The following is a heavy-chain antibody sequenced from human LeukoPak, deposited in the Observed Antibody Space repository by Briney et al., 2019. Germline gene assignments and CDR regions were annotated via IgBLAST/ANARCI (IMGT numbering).Heavy chain of an antibody. CDR2: IRSKAYGGTT. D-gene: IGHD5-18*01. V-gene: IGHV3-49*03. CDR1: GFIFSRNA. J-gene: IGHJ6*02. Sequence: GGSLRLSCAASGFIFSRNAMSWFRQAPGKGLEWVGFIRSKAYGGTTEYAASVKGRFTISRDDSKSIAYLQMNSLKTEDTAVYYCTRVTDTAMALDYYYYGMDVWGQGTTVTVSS. CDR3: TRVTDTAMALDYYYYGMDV.